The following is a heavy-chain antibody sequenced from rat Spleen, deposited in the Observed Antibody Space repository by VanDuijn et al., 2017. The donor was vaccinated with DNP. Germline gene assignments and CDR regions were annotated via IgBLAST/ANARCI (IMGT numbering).Heavy chain of an antibody. J-gene: IGHJ1*01. CDR3: ARGNDGYYPNWYFDF. CDR2: ISYSGST. CDR1: GYSITSNY. V-gene: IGHV3-1*01. Sequence: EVQLQESGPGLVKPSQSLSLTCSVTGYSITSNYWGWIRKFPGDKMEWIGHISYSGSTGYNPSPKSRNSISRDTSKNQFFLHLNSVTTEDTATYYCARGNDGYYPNWYFDFWGPGTMVTVSS. D-gene: IGHD1-12*03.